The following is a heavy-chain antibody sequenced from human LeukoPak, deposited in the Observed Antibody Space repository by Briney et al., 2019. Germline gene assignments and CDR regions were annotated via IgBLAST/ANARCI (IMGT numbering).Heavy chain of an antibody. V-gene: IGHV4-59*08. D-gene: IGHD6-19*01. J-gene: IGHJ4*02. CDR1: GDSISGDH. CDR2: INDIGRT. CDR3: ARAVTGTSMVDY. Sequence: SETLSLTCTASGDSISGDHWSWIRQPPGKGLEWIGYINDIGRTSYSPSLKSRVTISLDMSKNQFSPRLISVTAADTAVYYCARAVTGTSMVDYWGQGTLVTVSS.